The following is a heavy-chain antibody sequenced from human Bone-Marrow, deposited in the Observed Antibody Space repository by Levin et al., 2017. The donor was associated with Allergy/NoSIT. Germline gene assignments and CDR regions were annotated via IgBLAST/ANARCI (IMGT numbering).Heavy chain of an antibody. Sequence: SCAASGFTFSSYGMHWVRQAPGKGLEWVAVISYDGSNKYYADSVKGRFTISRDNSKNTLYLQMNSLRAEDTAVYYCAKGYSSSWYEIDYWGQGTLVTVSS. CDR1: GFTFSSYG. V-gene: IGHV3-30*18. CDR3: AKGYSSSWYEIDY. J-gene: IGHJ4*02. D-gene: IGHD6-13*01. CDR2: ISYDGSNK.